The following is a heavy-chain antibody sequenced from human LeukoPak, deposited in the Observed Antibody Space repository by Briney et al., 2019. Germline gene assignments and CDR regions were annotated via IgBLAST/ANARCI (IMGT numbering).Heavy chain of an antibody. V-gene: IGHV4-31*03. Sequence: SETLSLTCTVSGGSISSGGYYWSWLRQHPGKGLEWIGYIYYSGSTYYNPSLKSRVTISVDTSKNQFSLKLSSVTAADTAVYYCARDAEGSGYYYDRAFDIWGQGTMVTVSS. CDR3: ARDAEGSGYYYDRAFDI. J-gene: IGHJ3*02. CDR1: GGSISSGGYY. CDR2: IYYSGST. D-gene: IGHD3-22*01.